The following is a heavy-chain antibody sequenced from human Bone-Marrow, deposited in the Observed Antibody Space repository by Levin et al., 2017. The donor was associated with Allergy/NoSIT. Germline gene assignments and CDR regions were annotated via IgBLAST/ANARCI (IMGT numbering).Heavy chain of an antibody. CDR1: GFTFSSYA. V-gene: IGHV3-30-3*01. J-gene: IGHJ4*02. CDR3: ARDLTPGLVGSYFDY. Sequence: GGSLRLSCAASGFTFSSYAMHWVRQAPGKGLEWVAVISYDGSNKYYADSVKGRFTISRDNSKNTLYLQMNSLRAEDTAVYYCARDLTPGLVGSYFDYWGQGTLVTVSS. D-gene: IGHD6-19*01. CDR2: ISYDGSNK.